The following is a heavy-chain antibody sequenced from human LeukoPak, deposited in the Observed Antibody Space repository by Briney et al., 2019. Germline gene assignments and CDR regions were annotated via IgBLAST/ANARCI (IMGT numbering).Heavy chain of an antibody. CDR2: IYHSGST. CDR1: GGSISSSNW. Sequence: SGTLSLTCAVSGGSISSSNWWSGVRQPPGKGLEWIGEIYHSGSTNYNQSLKSRVTISVDKSKNQFSLKLSSVTAADTAVYYCARTDSSGWLGVDYWGQGTLATVSS. V-gene: IGHV4-4*02. J-gene: IGHJ4*02. D-gene: IGHD6-19*01. CDR3: ARTDSSGWLGVDY.